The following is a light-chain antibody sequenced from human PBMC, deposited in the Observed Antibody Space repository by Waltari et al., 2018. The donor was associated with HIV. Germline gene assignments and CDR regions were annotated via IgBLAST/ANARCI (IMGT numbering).Light chain of an antibody. CDR2: EPS. Sequence: IQMTQSPSSVSVFVGGGVSISCRASQNIGRSLAWDQLNPGKVPKLLVYEPSRVNDGDPARFRATGSKSNFTLDINKLQSEDFAFYVCQQATSFPHTFG. CDR3: QQATSFPHT. V-gene: IGKV1-12*01. J-gene: IGKJ2*01. CDR1: QNIGRS.